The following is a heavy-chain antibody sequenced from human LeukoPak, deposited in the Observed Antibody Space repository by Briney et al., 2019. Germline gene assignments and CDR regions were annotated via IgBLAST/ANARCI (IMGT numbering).Heavy chain of an antibody. CDR2: ISGYNGNT. CDR3: ARAFGDYVWGSYHLGDAFDI. Sequence: ASVTVSCKASGYIFTNFGISWVRQARGQGLEWMGWISGYNGNTKYVQKFQGRVTMTTDTSTSKAYMELRSLRSDDTAVYYCARAFGDYVWGSYHLGDAFDIWGQGTMVTVSS. D-gene: IGHD3-16*02. CDR1: GYIFTNFG. J-gene: IGHJ3*02. V-gene: IGHV1-18*01.